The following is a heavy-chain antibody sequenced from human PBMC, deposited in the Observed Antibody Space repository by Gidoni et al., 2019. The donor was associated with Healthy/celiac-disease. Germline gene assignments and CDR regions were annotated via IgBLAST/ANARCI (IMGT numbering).Heavy chain of an antibody. CDR1: GGSFSGYY. CDR3: ARARWYYGSGSPHYYGMDV. CDR2: INHSGST. V-gene: IGHV4-34*01. Sequence: QVQLQQWGAGLLKPSETLSLTCAVYGGSFSGYYWRWIRQPPGKGLEWIGEINHSGSTNYNPSLKSRVTISVDTSKNQFSLKLSSVTAADTAVYYCARARWYYGSGSPHYYGMDVWGQGTTVTVSS. D-gene: IGHD3-10*01. J-gene: IGHJ6*02.